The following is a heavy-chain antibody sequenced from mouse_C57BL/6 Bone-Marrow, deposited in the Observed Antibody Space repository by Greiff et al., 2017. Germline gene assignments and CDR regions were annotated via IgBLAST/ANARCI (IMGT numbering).Heavy chain of an antibody. D-gene: IGHD1-1*01. CDR2: ISGGGGTT. J-gene: IGHJ1*03. V-gene: IGHV5-9*01. Sequence: VKVEESGGGLVKPGGSLKLSCAASGFTFSSYTMSWVRQTPEKRLQWVAAISGGGGTTYYPDSVKGRFTISRDNNKNILYLQMSSLRSEDTALYYCSRQVTTVLATKYFDVWGTGTTVTVSS. CDR1: GFTFSSYT. CDR3: SRQVTTVLATKYFDV.